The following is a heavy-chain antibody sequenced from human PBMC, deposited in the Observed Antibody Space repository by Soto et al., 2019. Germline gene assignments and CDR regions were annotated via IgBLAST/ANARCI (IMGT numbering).Heavy chain of an antibody. CDR1: GGSISSNSYY. J-gene: IGHJ6*02. Sequence: SSETLSLTCTVSGGSISSNSYYWGWIRQSPEKGLEWIGTFSYSGSTYYNPSLESRVTISVDTSKNQFSLKVSSVTAADTAMYYCARLGGYCSTTTCYGYYAMDVWGQGTTVTVSS. CDR2: FSYSGST. V-gene: IGHV4-39*01. CDR3: ARLGGYCSTTTCYGYYAMDV. D-gene: IGHD2-2*01.